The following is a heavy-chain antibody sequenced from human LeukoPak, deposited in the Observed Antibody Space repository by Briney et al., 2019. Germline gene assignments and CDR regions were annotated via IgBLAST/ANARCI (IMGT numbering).Heavy chain of an antibody. J-gene: IGHJ4*02. CDR1: GGTFSSYA. V-gene: IGHV1-69*13. CDR2: IISIFGTA. D-gene: IGHD3-22*01. Sequence: SVKVSCKASGGTFSSYAISWVRQAPGQGLEWMGGIISIFGTANYAQKFQGRVTITADESTSTAYMELSSLRSEDTAVYYCARDQRPYYYDSSGYYTLDYWGQGTLVTVSS. CDR3: ARDQRPYYYDSSGYYTLDY.